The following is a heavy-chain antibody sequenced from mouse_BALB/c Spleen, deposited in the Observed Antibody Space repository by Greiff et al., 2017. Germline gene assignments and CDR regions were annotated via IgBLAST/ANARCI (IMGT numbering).Heavy chain of an antibody. CDR1: GFTFSDYY. D-gene: IGHD2-4*01. Sequence: EVQVVESGGGLVKPGGSLKLSCAASGFTFSDYYMYWVRQTPEKRLEWVATISDGGSYTYYPDSVKGRFTISRDNAKNNLYLQMSSLKSEDTAMYYCARVGDYDEGFAYWGQGTLVTVSA. V-gene: IGHV5-4*02. J-gene: IGHJ3*01. CDR3: ARVGDYDEGFAY. CDR2: ISDGGSYT.